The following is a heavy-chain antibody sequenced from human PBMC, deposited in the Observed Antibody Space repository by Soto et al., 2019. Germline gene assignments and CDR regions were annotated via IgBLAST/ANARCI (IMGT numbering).Heavy chain of an antibody. D-gene: IGHD3-3*01. V-gene: IGHV3-23*01. Sequence: GGSLRLSCAASGFTFSSYAMSWVRQAPGKGLEWVSAISGSGGITYYADSVKGRLTIFRDNSKNTLYLQMNSLRAEDTAVYYCAKVAGKEYDFWSGYDFDYWGQGTLVTVSS. CDR3: AKVAGKEYDFWSGYDFDY. CDR2: ISGSGGIT. J-gene: IGHJ4*02. CDR1: GFTFSSYA.